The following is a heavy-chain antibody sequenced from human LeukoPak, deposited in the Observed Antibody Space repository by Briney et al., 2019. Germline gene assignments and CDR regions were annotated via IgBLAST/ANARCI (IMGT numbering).Heavy chain of an antibody. CDR1: GYTFTSYA. D-gene: IGHD1-26*01. CDR3: ARAEGGGSYYLVDY. Sequence: ASVKVSCKASGYTFTSYAMHWVRQAPGQRLEWMGWINPNSGGTNYAQKFQGRVTMTRDTSISTAYMELSRLRSDDTAVYYCARAEGGGSYYLVDYWGQEPWSPSPQ. CDR2: INPNSGGT. V-gene: IGHV1-2*02. J-gene: IGHJ4*01.